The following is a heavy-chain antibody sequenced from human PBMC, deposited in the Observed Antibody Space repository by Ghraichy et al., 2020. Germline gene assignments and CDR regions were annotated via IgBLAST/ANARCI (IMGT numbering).Heavy chain of an antibody. CDR1: GGAISSGGYY. CDR2: TFHSGNT. D-gene: IGHD2-2*01. V-gene: IGHV4-31*03. CDR3: TKDHISTPGQMDV. Sequence: SETLSLTCTVSGGAISSGGYYWSWIRQRPGKGLEWIGYTFHSGNTYYNPSLRSRVTISADTSKNQFSLRVSSVTAADTAVYYCTKDHISTPGQMDVWGQGTTVTVSS. J-gene: IGHJ6*02.